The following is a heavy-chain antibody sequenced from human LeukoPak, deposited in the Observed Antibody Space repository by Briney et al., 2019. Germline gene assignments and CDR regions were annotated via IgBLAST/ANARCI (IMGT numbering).Heavy chain of an antibody. V-gene: IGHV4-34*01. Sequence: SETLSLTCAVYGGSFSGYYWSWIRQPPGKGLEWIGEINHSGSTNYNPSLKSRVTISVDTSKNQFSLKLSSVTAADTAVYYCARRRSAFIVVVPGPIYYWGQGTLVTVSS. D-gene: IGHD2-2*01. J-gene: IGHJ4*02. CDR2: INHSGST. CDR3: ARRRSAFIVVVPGPIYY. CDR1: GGSFSGYY.